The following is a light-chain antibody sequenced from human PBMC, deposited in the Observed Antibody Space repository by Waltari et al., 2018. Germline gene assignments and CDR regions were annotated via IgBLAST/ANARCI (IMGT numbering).Light chain of an antibody. CDR3: MQATHFPRT. Sequence: DAVLTQTALLSPVTLGQSASSACVSSESLVHSDGNLYVNWLHQRPGQPPRLLIYEISNRFSGVPDRFSGSGAGTDFTLDISRVEAEDVGIYYCMQATHFPRTFGQGTKVEIQ. V-gene: IGKV2-24*01. CDR1: ESLVHSDGNLY. J-gene: IGKJ1*01. CDR2: EIS.